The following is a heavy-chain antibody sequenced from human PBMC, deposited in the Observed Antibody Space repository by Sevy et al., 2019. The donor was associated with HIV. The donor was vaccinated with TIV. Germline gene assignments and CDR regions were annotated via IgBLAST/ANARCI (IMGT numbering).Heavy chain of an antibody. V-gene: IGHV4-59*01. CDR2: IYYSGST. Sequence: SETLSLTCTVSGGSISSYYWSWIRQPPGKGLEWIGYIYYSGSTNYNPSLKSRVTISVDTSKNQFSLKLSSVTAADTAVYYCARMSSGYYRLSWFDPWGQGTLVTVSS. J-gene: IGHJ5*02. CDR1: GGSISSYY. CDR3: ARMSSGYYRLSWFDP. D-gene: IGHD3-22*01.